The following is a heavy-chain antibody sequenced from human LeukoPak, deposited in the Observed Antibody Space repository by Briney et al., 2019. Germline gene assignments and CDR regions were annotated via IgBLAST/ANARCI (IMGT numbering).Heavy chain of an antibody. CDR2: IWYDGSNK. V-gene: IGHV3-33*06. CDR3: AKARYQRYYYGMDV. CDR1: GFTFSSYG. D-gene: IGHD3-9*01. J-gene: IGHJ6*02. Sequence: GGSLRLSCAASGFTFSSYGMHWVRQAPGKGLEWVAVIWYDGSNKYYADSVKGRFTISRDNSKNTLYLQMNSLRAEDTAVYYCAKARYQRYYYGMDVWGQGTTVTVSS.